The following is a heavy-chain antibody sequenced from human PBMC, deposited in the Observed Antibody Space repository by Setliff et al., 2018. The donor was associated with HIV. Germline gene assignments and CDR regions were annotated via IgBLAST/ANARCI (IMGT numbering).Heavy chain of an antibody. CDR1: EFTLGNSI. J-gene: IGHJ3*02. CDR2: ISNVDGST. Sequence: RGESLKISCAISEFTLGNSIIAWVRQAPGKGLEWVSTISNVDGSTYFADSVKGRFTISGDKSKNTVYLQMNSLRAEDTAVYFCAKEGHSSGRCGAFDIWGQGTVVTVSS. CDR3: AKEGHSSGRCGAFDI. D-gene: IGHD6-19*01. V-gene: IGHV3-23*01.